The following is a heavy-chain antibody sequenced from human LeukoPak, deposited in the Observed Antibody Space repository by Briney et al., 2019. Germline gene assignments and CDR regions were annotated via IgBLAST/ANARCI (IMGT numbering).Heavy chain of an antibody. CDR1: GFTFSSYA. D-gene: IGHD5-18*01. J-gene: IGHJ4*02. CDR3: AKGKDTAMVRYYFDY. V-gene: IGHV3-23*01. Sequence: PGGSLRLSCAASGFTFSSYAMGWVRQAPGKGLEWVSAISGSGGSTYYADSVKGRFTISRDNSKNTLYLQMNSLRAEDTAVYYCAKGKDTAMVRYYFDYWGQGTLVTVSS. CDR2: ISGSGGST.